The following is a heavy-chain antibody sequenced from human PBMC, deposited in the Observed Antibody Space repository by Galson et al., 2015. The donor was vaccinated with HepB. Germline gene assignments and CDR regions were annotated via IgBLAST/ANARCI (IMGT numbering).Heavy chain of an antibody. CDR2: ILPILNTA. CDR1: GGTFTSHP. CDR3: ARPGGTGFYPYNFDY. Sequence: SVKVSCKASGGTFTSHPINWVRQAPGQGLECLGGILPILNTANYAQKFQGRVTITADKSTSTAYMELISLRSEDTAVYYCARPGGTGFYPYNFDYWGLGTLVTVSS. D-gene: IGHD2-8*02. V-gene: IGHV1-69*10. J-gene: IGHJ4*02.